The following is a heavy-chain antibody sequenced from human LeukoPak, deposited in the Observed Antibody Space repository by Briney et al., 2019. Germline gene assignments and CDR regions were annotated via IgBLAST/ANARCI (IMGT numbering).Heavy chain of an antibody. Sequence: ASVKVSCKASGYTFTSYYMHWVRQAPGQGLEWMGIINPSGGSTSYAQKFQGRVTMTRDTSTSTAYMELSRLRSDDTAVYYCARVAGVYFFDYWGQGTLVTVSS. CDR1: GYTFTSYY. V-gene: IGHV1-46*01. CDR2: INPSGGST. D-gene: IGHD6-19*01. CDR3: ARVAGVYFFDY. J-gene: IGHJ4*02.